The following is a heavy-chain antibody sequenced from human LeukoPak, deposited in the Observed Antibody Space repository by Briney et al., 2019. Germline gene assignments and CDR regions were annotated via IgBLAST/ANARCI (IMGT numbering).Heavy chain of an antibody. D-gene: IGHD3-9*01. CDR1: GGSISSSSYY. CDR3: ARHRTVLYNDILTGSLKSDAFDI. Sequence: PSETLSLTCTVSGGSISSSSYYWPWIRQPPGKGLEWIGRIYYSQRTYYNPSLKSRVTISVDTSNNQLSLKLNPVTAAYTSVYYCARHRTVLYNDILTGSLKSDAFDICGQRRMVTVSS. V-gene: IGHV4-39*01. CDR2: IYYSQRT. J-gene: IGHJ3*02.